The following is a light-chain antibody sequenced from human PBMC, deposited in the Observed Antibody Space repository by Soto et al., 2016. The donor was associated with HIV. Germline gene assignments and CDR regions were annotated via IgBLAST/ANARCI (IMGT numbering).Light chain of an antibody. V-gene: IGKV2-30*02. CDR3: MQALQTPLT. CDR2: TVS. CDR1: QSLVHSDGHTY. Sequence: DFVMTQSPLSLAVTLGQPATISCRSSQSLVHSDGHTYLHWFQQRPGQSPRRLIYTVSNRDSGVPDRFSGSGSGTDFTLKISRVEAEDVGVYYCMQALQTPLTFGQGTRLEIK. J-gene: IGKJ5*01.